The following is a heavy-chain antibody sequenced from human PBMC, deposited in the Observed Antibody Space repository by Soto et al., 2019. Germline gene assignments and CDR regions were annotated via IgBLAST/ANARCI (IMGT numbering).Heavy chain of an antibody. J-gene: IGHJ4*02. CDR2: IWYDGNNK. D-gene: IGHD2-21*01. V-gene: IGHV3-33*01. CDR1: GFTFSNYG. Sequence: WGSLRLSCAASGFTFSNYGMHWGRQAPGKGLEWVAVIWYDGNNKYYADSVKGRFTISRDNSNNTLYVQMTSLRAEDTAVYYCARGLHSLFDYWGQGTLVTVSS. CDR3: ARGLHSLFDY.